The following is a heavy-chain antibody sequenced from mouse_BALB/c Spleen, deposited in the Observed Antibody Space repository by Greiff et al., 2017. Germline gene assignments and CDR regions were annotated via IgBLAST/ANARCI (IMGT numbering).Heavy chain of an antibody. D-gene: IGHD2-4*01. Sequence: EVKLVESGGGLVQPGGSRKLSCAASGFTFSSFGMHWVRQAPEKGLEWVAYISSGSSTIYYADTVKGRFTISRDNPKNTLFLQMTSLRSEDTAMYYCATMITTAMDYWGQGTSVTVSS. CDR2: ISSGSSTI. J-gene: IGHJ4*01. V-gene: IGHV5-17*02. CDR3: ATMITTAMDY. CDR1: GFTFSSFG.